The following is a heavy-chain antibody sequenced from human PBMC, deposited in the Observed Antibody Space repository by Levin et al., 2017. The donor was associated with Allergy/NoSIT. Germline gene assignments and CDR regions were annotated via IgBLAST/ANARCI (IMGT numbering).Heavy chain of an antibody. Sequence: ASVKVSCKASGFSLSNFGLTWVRQAPGQGLEWMGWISPYNGDTKYAQKLQGRVTMTTDTSTSTAHMELRSLRFDDTAVYYCAREMADTAAGTFDLWGQGTMVTVSS. J-gene: IGHJ3*01. D-gene: IGHD6-13*01. V-gene: IGHV1-18*01. CDR2: ISPYNGDT. CDR3: AREMADTAAGTFDL. CDR1: GFSLSNFG.